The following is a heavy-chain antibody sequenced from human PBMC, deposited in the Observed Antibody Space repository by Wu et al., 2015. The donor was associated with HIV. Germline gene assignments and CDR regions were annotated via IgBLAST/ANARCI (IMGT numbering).Heavy chain of an antibody. D-gene: IGHD6-19*01. CDR3: ARTFTAVAGSYYFDY. CDR1: GYTFTGYY. V-gene: IGHV1-2*02. CDR2: INPNSGGT. Sequence: QVQLVQSGAEVKKPGASVKVSCKASGYTFTGYYMHWVRQAPGQGLEWMGWINPNSGGTNYAQKFQGRVTMTRDTSISTAYMELSRLRSDDTAVYYCARTFTAVAGSYYFDYWGHGTLVTVSS. J-gene: IGHJ4*01.